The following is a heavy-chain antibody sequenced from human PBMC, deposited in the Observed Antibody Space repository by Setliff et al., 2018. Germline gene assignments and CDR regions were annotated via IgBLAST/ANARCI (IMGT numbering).Heavy chain of an antibody. CDR1: GGSISSGSYY. CDR3: ARAHPSRMIVVVRAYYYFDY. Sequence: SETLSLTCTVSGGSISSGSYYWSWIRQPAGKGLEWIGHIYTSGSTNYNPSLKSRVTISVDTPKNQFSLKLSSVTAADTAVYYCARAHPSRMIVVVRAYYYFDYWGQGTLVTVSS. V-gene: IGHV4-61*09. D-gene: IGHD3-22*01. J-gene: IGHJ4*02. CDR2: IYTSGST.